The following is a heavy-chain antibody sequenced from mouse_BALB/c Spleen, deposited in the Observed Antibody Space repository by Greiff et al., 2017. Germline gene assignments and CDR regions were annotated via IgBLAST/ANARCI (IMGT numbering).Heavy chain of an antibody. V-gene: IGHV1-14*01. Sequence: EVKLVESGPELVKPGASVKMSCKASGYTFTSYVMHWVKQKPGQGLEWIGYINPYNDGTKYNEKFKGKATLTSDKSSSTAYMELSSLTSEDSAVYYCARGKAYYFDYWGQGTTLTVSS. CDR1: GYTFTSYV. CDR2: INPYNDGT. J-gene: IGHJ2*01. CDR3: ARGKAYYFDY.